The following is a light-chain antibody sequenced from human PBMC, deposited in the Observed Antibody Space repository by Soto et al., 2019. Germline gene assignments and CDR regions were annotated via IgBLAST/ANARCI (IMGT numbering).Light chain of an antibody. CDR1: RTVGVR. CDR2: EAS. V-gene: IGKV3-11*01. Sequence: EILLTQSSAALSLPPRQRHTLSCRSSRTVGVRLAWYQHKPGQARRLILYEASKRAAGIPPTFSGSGSGTDSTLTISRLQSEDFAVYYCQQYNNWPHITFCRGTRLEIK. CDR3: QQYNNWPHIT. J-gene: IGKJ5*01.